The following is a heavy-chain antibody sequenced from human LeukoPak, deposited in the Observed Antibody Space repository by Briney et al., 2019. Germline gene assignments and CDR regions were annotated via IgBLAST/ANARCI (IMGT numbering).Heavy chain of an antibody. CDR3: ARDLFPNYSGSSDAFDI. V-gene: IGHV1-69*13. CDR1: GGTRSSYA. J-gene: IGHJ3*02. CDR2: IIPVFGTA. D-gene: IGHD1-26*01. Sequence: SVKVSCKASGGTRSSYAISWVRQAPGHGLEWMGRIIPVFGTANYAQKYQGRVTITAAESTSTAYMELSSLRSEDTAVYYCARDLFPNYSGSSDAFDIWGQGTMVTVSS.